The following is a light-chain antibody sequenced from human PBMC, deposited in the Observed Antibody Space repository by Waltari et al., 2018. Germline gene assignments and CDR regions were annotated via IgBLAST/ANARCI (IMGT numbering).Light chain of an antibody. Sequence: QAGLTQPPSVSKGLRQTATLTCTGNSNNVGHQRAAWPQQHQGHPPKLLSYRDFNRPSGISERFSASRSGNTASLTISGLQPEDEADYYCSAWDSSVSAVVFGGGTKLTVL. J-gene: IGLJ2*01. V-gene: IGLV10-54*01. CDR3: SAWDSSVSAVV. CDR2: RDF. CDR1: SNNVGHQR.